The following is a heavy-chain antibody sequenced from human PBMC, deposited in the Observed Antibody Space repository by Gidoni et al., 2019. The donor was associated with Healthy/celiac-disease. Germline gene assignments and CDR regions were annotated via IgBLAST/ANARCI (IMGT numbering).Heavy chain of an antibody. Sequence: EVQLVESGGGLVQPGGSLRLSSAASGFTFSSYWMSWVRQAPGKGLEWVANIKQDGSEKYYVDSVKGRFTISRDNAKNSLYLQMNSLRAEDTAVYYCARDKRGAGSGSYSTAFDIWGQGTMVTVSS. CDR3: ARDKRGAGSGSYSTAFDI. J-gene: IGHJ3*02. CDR2: IKQDGSEK. D-gene: IGHD1-26*01. CDR1: GFTFSSYW. V-gene: IGHV3-7*01.